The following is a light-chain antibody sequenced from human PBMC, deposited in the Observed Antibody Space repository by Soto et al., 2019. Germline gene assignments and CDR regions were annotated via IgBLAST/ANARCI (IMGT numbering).Light chain of an antibody. CDR3: SSYTSSSTWV. CDR1: SSDVDSYNY. Sequence: QSALTQPASVSGSPGQSITISCTGTSSDVDSYNYVSWYQQHPGKAPKLMIYDVSNRPSGVSNRFSGSKSGNTASLTISGLQAEDEADYYCSSYTSSSTWVFGGGTQLT. CDR2: DVS. V-gene: IGLV2-14*01. J-gene: IGLJ3*02.